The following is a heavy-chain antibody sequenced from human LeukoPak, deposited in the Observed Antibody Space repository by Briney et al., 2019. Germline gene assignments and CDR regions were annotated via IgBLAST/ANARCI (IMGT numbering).Heavy chain of an antibody. CDR2: ISSSSDYI. J-gene: IGHJ4*02. V-gene: IGHV3-21*01. Sequence: PGGSLRLSCAASGFTFSSYSMNWVRQAPGKGLEWVSSISSSSDYIYYADSVKGRFTISRDNAKNSLYLQMNSLRAEDTAVYYCARDSYNWNDRGADYWGQGTLVTVSS. CDR3: ARDSYNWNDRGADY. D-gene: IGHD1-20*01. CDR1: GFTFSSYS.